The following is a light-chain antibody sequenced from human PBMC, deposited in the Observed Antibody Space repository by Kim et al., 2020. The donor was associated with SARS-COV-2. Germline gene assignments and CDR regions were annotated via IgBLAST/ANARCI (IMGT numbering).Light chain of an antibody. Sequence: EIVLTQSPGTLSLSPGERATLSCRASQSVSSTYLAWYQQKPGQAPRLLIYGATNRATGIPDRFSGSGSVTDFTLTISRLEPEDFAVYYCQQYESSPPSYTFGQGTKLEF. J-gene: IGKJ2*01. CDR3: QQYESSPPSYT. CDR2: GAT. CDR1: QSVSSTY. V-gene: IGKV3-20*01.